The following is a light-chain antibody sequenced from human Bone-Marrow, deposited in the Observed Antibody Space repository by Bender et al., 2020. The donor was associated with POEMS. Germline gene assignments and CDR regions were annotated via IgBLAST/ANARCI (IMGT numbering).Light chain of an antibody. V-gene: IGLV7-46*01. J-gene: IGLJ2*01. Sequence: QALVTQEPSLTVSPGGTVPPTCGASTGAVTSGHYPYWFQQKPGQAPRTLIYDATNKHSWTPARFSGSLLGGKAALTLSGAQPEDEADYYCLLSDSGSVVFGGGTKLTVL. CDR1: TGAVTSGHY. CDR2: DAT. CDR3: LLSDSGSVV.